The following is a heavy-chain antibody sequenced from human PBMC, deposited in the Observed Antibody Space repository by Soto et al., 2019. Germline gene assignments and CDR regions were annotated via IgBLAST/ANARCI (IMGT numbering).Heavy chain of an antibody. CDR3: ASPMTFSGGICYFSYFDY. CDR2: IIPILGPA. V-gene: IGHV1-69*08. CDR1: GGTFSSYS. J-gene: IGHJ4*02. Sequence: QVQLVQSGAEVKKPGSSVKVSCKASGGTFSSYSISWVRQAPGQGLEWMGRIIPILGPANYAQKFQGRVTITADKSTSTVYMDLSSLRSEATAVYYCASPMTFSGGICYFSYFDYWGQGTLVTVSS. D-gene: IGHD2-15*01.